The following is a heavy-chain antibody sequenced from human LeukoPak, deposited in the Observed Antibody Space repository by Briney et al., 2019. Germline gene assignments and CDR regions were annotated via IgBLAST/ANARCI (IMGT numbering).Heavy chain of an antibody. CDR2: IYPADSDT. J-gene: IGHJ4*02. CDR1: GYSFTNYW. Sequence: GESLKISCKASGYSFTNYWIGWVRQMPGKGLEWMGIIYPADSDTRYSPSFQGQVTISADKSISTAYLLWSSLKASDTAMYYCARRLTYDSRAYYCLDYWGQGTLVTVSS. D-gene: IGHD3-22*01. CDR3: ARRLTYDSRAYYCLDY. V-gene: IGHV5-51*01.